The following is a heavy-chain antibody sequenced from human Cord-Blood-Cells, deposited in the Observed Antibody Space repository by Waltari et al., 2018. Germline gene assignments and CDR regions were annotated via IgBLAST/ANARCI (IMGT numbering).Heavy chain of an antibody. CDR3: ATCPSGSYWAAFDI. Sequence: QVQLVESGGGVVQPGRSLRLSCAASGFTFSRYGMHWVRQAPGKGLEWVAVISYDGSNKYYADSVKGRFTISRDNSKNTLYLQMNSLRAEDTAVYYCATCPSGSYWAAFDIWGQGTMVTVSS. J-gene: IGHJ3*02. CDR2: ISYDGSNK. CDR1: GFTFSRYG. D-gene: IGHD1-26*01. V-gene: IGHV3-30*03.